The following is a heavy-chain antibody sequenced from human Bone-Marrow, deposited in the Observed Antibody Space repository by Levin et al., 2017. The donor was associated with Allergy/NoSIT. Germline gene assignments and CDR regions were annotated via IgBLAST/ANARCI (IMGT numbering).Heavy chain of an antibody. D-gene: IGHD2-21*02. CDR2: IWSDGINK. J-gene: IGHJ2*01. V-gene: IGHV3-33*01. CDR1: GFTFNTYG. CDR3: ARDARGGDFYSWYFDF. Sequence: SCAASGFTFNTYGMHWVRQAPGKGLEWVAVIWSDGINKNYVGSVKGRFTISRDNTKNTLDLQMNSLRAEDTAVYYCARDARGGDFYSWYFDFWGRGTLVTVSS.